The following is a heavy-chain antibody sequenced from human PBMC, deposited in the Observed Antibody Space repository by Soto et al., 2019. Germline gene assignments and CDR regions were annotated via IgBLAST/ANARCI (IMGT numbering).Heavy chain of an antibody. CDR2: IWYDGSNE. Sequence: QVQLVESGGGVVQPGRSLRLSCAASGFIFSNFRMHWVRQAPGKGLEWVSAIWYDGSNEYSADSVKGRLTITTDNSKNTLYLQMNRLRAEDTAVYYCARDDVPGIAVAKYGLDVWCQGTTVTVSS. CDR3: ARDDVPGIAVAKYGLDV. CDR1: GFIFSNFR. V-gene: IGHV3-33*01. J-gene: IGHJ6*02. D-gene: IGHD6-19*01.